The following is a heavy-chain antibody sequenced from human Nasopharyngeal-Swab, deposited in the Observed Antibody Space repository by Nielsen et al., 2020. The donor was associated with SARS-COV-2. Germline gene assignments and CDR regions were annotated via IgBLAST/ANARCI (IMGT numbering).Heavy chain of an antibody. CDR3: ARAIWYGSGSYYFDY. D-gene: IGHD3-10*01. CDR2: IYPGDSDI. J-gene: IGHJ4*02. Sequence: VRQRPGKGPEWMGFIYPGDSDIRYSPSFQGQVTISADKSIRTAYLQWSSLKTSETAMFYCARAIWYGSGSYYFDYWGQGTLVTVSS. V-gene: IGHV5-51*01.